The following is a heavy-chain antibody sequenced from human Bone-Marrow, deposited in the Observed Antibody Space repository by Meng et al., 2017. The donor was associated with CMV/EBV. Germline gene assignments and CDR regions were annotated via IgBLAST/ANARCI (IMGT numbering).Heavy chain of an antibody. V-gene: IGHV1-69*01. D-gene: IGHD2/OR15-2a*01. J-gene: IGHJ4*02. CDR3: ASWAGNTFDY. Sequence: VPQVASGGGGEEAGFVVKVLCKVSWRHLKHLCHQLGGQGPWKGVGWNGGIIPIFGTANYAQKFQSRVTITADESTSTAYMELSSLRSEDTAVYYCASWAGNTFDYWGQGTLVTVSS. CDR1: WRHLKHLC. CDR2: IIPIFGTA.